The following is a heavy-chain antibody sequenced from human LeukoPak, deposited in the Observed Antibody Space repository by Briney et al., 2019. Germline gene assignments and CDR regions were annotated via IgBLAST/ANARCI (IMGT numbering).Heavy chain of an antibody. D-gene: IGHD3-3*01. CDR3: ATDGGPFDH. V-gene: IGHV3-7*01. CDR1: GFRFSGYW. Sequence: DPGGSLRLSCVGSGFRFSGYWMSWVRQAPWKGLEWVANIKQDGSEKYYVDSVKGRFTISRDNAKNSQYLQMNSLRVEDTAIYYCATDGGPFDHWGQGTLVTVSS. CDR2: IKQDGSEK. J-gene: IGHJ4*02.